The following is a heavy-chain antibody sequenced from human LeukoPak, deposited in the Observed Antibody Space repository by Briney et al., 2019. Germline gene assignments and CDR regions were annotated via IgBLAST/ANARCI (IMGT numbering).Heavy chain of an antibody. Sequence: GGSLRLSCAASGSTFSSHTMNWVRQAPGKGLEWVSYISSTSSTIYYADSVKGRFTISRDNAKNSLYLQMSSLRAEDTAVYYCAKDGRIAARHFDYWGQGTLVTVSS. CDR3: AKDGRIAARHFDY. J-gene: IGHJ4*02. CDR1: GSTFSSHT. CDR2: ISSTSSTI. V-gene: IGHV3-48*04. D-gene: IGHD6-6*01.